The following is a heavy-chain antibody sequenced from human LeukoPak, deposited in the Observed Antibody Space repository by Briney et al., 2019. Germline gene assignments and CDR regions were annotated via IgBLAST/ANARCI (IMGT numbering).Heavy chain of an antibody. D-gene: IGHD2-15*01. V-gene: IGHV3-23*01. J-gene: IGHJ4*02. Sequence: GGSLRLSCTASGFTFSNYAMSWVRQAPGTGLQWVSAISGSGGDTYHADSVKGRFTISRDKSKNTVVLQMNSLRVDDMGVYYCARQIGYCSGGSCYFDNWAREPWSPSPQ. CDR1: GFTFSNYA. CDR3: ARQIGYCSGGSCYFDN. CDR2: ISGSGGDT.